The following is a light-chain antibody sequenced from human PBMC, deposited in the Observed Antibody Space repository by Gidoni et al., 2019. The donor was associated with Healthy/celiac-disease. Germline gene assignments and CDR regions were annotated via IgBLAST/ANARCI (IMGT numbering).Light chain of an antibody. CDR3: QVWDSITVV. V-gene: IGLV3-9*01. CDR1: NIGSKN. CDR2: RDS. Sequence: SYELTQPLSVSVALGQTARITCGGNNIGSKNVHWYQQKPGQAPGLVIYRDSNRPSGIPERFSGSNSGNTATLTISRAQAGDEADYDCQVWDSITVVFGGGTKLTVL. J-gene: IGLJ2*01.